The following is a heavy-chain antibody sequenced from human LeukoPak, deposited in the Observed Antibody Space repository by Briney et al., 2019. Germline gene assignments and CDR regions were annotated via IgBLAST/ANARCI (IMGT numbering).Heavy chain of an antibody. CDR3: ARGLRWPSRYTSAVHHV. CDR2: INHSGTT. D-gene: IGHD3-16*02. V-gene: IGHV4-34*01. J-gene: IGHJ6*04. CDR1: GGSFSDYY. Sequence: SETLSLTCAVYGGSFSDYYWNWLRQPPGKGLEWIGEINHSGTTNYNPSLKSRVTISVDTSKNQFSLRLSAVTAADTAVYHCARGLRWPSRYTSAVHHVWGKGTTVTVSA.